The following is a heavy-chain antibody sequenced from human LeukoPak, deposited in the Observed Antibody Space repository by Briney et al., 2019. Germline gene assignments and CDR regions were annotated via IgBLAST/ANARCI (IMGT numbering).Heavy chain of an antibody. Sequence: GASVKVSCKASGYTFTSYGINWVRQATGQGLEWMGWMNPNSGNTGYAQKFQGRVTITRDTSISTAYMELSSLRSEDTAVYYCARLSQYYYDSSDYWGQGTLVTVSS. CDR3: ARLSQYYYDSSDY. D-gene: IGHD3-22*01. J-gene: IGHJ4*02. CDR2: MNPNSGNT. CDR1: GYTFTSYG. V-gene: IGHV1-8*03.